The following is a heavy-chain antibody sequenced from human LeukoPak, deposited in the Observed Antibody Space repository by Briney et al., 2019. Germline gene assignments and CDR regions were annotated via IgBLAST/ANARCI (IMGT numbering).Heavy chain of an antibody. CDR3: AKGRGSGSYNFDY. D-gene: IGHD3-10*01. J-gene: IGHJ4*02. CDR1: GFTFSSSP. Sequence: GGSLRLSCAASGFTFSSSPMSWVRQAPGKGLDWVSSISADGPTCYADSVKGRFTISRDNSKNTLYLQMNSLRAEDTAVYYCAKGRGSGSYNFDYWGQGTLVTVSS. CDR2: ISADGPT. V-gene: IGHV3-23*01.